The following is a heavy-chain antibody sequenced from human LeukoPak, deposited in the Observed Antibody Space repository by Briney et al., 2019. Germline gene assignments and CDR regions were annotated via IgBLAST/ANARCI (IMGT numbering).Heavy chain of an antibody. V-gene: IGHV4-34*01. D-gene: IGHD3-3*01. CDR2: INHTGGP. CDR1: GGSFSGYS. J-gene: IGHJ4*02. Sequence: SETLSLTCAVSGGSFSGYSWTWIRQPPGKGLQWIGEINHTGGPNYTPSLKSRVTISMDTSKSQFSLKLSSVTAADTAVYYCARGRNTYPIPFLGPVPSLDFWGQGPLVTVSS. CDR3: ARGRNTYPIPFLGPVPSLDF.